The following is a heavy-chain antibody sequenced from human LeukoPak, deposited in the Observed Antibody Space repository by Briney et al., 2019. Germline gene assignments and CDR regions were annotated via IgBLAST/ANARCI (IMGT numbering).Heavy chain of an antibody. Sequence: GGSLRLSCAASGFTFSDYYTSWIRQAPGKGLEWVSYISSSSGYTNYADSVKGRFTISRDNAKNSLYLQMNSLRAEDTAVYYCAREAPFGAAFDYWGQGTLVTVSS. J-gene: IGHJ4*02. V-gene: IGHV3-11*06. CDR2: ISSSSGYT. CDR3: AREAPFGAAFDY. D-gene: IGHD6-13*01. CDR1: GFTFSDYY.